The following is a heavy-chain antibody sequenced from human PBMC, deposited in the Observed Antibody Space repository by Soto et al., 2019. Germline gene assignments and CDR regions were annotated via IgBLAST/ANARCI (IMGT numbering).Heavy chain of an antibody. J-gene: IGHJ4*02. CDR3: AHRLQQWVSEYYFAF. CDR1: WFSLTTSEVG. CDR2: IFWDDDK. Sequence: QITLKESGPRLVKPTQTLTLTCTFSWFSLTTSEVGVGWIRQPPGRALEWLALIFWDDDKRYSPSLRSRLNITKDTTKNQVVLTITNVDPVDTATYYCAHRLQQWVSEYYFAFWGQGVLVTVSS. V-gene: IGHV2-5*02. D-gene: IGHD6-19*01.